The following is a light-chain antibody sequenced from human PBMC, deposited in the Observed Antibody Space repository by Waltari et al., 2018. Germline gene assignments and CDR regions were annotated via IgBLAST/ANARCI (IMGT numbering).Light chain of an antibody. CDR3: QSYDITLRVV. V-gene: IGLV1-40*01. J-gene: IGLJ3*02. CDR1: GPNIGAGYD. CDR2: GSS. Sequence: PGQRVTIACTGSGPNIGAGYDVHWYQQVPRAAPKLLIYGSSSRPLGVPDRFFGSTSGTSASLAIIGLQAEDEADYYCQSYDITLRVVFGGGTKLTVL.